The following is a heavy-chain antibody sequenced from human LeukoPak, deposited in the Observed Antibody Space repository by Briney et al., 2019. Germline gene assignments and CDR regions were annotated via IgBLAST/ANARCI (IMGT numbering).Heavy chain of an antibody. D-gene: IGHD2-2*01. CDR2: IYTSGST. V-gene: IGHV4-4*07. CDR1: GGSISSYY. J-gene: IGHJ4*02. CDR3: ARYCSSTSCYFSFDY. Sequence: PSETLSLTCTVSGGSISSYYWSWIRQPAGKGLDWIGRIYTSGSTNYNPSLKSRVTMSVDTSKNQFSLKLSSVTAADTAVYYCARYCSSTSCYFSFDYWGQGTLVTVSS.